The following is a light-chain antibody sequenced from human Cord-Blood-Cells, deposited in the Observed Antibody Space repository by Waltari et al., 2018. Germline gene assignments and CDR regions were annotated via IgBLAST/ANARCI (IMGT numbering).Light chain of an antibody. CDR2: DVS. V-gene: IGLV2-14*01. CDR1: SRDVGGYNY. Sequence: QSALTQPASVSGSPGQSITISCTGTSRDVGGYNYLSWYQQHPGKAPKLMIYDVSNRPSGVSNRFSGSKSGNTASLTISGLQAEDEADYYCSSYTSSSTLYVFGTGTKVTVL. J-gene: IGLJ1*01. CDR3: SSYTSSSTLYV.